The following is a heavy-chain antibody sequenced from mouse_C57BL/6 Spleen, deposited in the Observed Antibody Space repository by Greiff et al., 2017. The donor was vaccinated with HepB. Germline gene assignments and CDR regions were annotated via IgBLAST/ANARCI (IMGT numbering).Heavy chain of an antibody. V-gene: IGHV1-18*01. CDR1: GYKFTDYN. CDR2: INPNNGGT. J-gene: IGHJ1*03. Sequence: EVQLQQSGPELVKPGASVKIPCKASGYKFTDYNMDWVKQSHGKSLEWIGDINPNNGGTIYNQKFKGKATLTVDKSSSTAYMELRSLTSEDTAVYYCARITTVVAQWYFDVWGTGTTVTVSS. CDR3: ARITTVVAQWYFDV. D-gene: IGHD1-1*01.